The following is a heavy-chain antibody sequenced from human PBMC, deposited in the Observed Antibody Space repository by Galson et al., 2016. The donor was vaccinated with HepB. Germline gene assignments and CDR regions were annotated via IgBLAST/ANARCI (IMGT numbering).Heavy chain of an antibody. CDR3: ARDREGTSWFSGGYDHYGMDV. J-gene: IGHJ6*02. Sequence: SLRLSCAASGFTFSSYNMNWVRQAPEKGLEWVSSISRSSRHIYYADSVKGRFTISRDNAKNSLYLQMNSLRVEDTAVYFCARDREGTSWFSGGYDHYGMDVGGQGTTVTVSS. V-gene: IGHV3-21*01. CDR1: GFTFSSYN. D-gene: IGHD6-13*01. CDR2: ISRSSRHI.